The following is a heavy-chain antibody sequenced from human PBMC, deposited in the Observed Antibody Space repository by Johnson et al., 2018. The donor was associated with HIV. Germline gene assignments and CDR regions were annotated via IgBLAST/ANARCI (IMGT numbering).Heavy chain of an antibody. D-gene: IGHD5-24*01. V-gene: IGHV3-74*01. CDR1: GFTFSSYW. CDR3: AREGDGYNYDAFDI. J-gene: IGHJ3*02. Sequence: VQLVESGGGVVQPGGSLRLSCAASGFTFSSYWMHWVRQAPGKGLVWVSRINSDGSSTSYADSVKGRFTISRDNAKNTLYLQMNSLRAEDTAVYYCAREGDGYNYDAFDIWGQGTMVTVSS. CDR2: INSDGSST.